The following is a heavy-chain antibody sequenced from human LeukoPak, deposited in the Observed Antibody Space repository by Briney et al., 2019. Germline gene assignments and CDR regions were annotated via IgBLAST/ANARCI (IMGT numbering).Heavy chain of an antibody. V-gene: IGHV3-7*01. CDR2: IKEDGSEK. CDR3: AREAQRGDPWN. CDR1: GFTFSNYW. J-gene: IGHJ4*02. D-gene: IGHD2-21*02. Sequence: GGSLRLSCAASGFTFSNYWMNWVRQAPGKGLEGVANIKEDGSEKQYVDSVKGRFTISRDNAKKSLYLQMNSLRAADTAVYYCAREAQRGDPWNWGQGTLVTVSS.